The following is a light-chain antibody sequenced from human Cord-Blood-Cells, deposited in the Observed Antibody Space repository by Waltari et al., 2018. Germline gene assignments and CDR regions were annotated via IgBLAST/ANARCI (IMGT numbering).Light chain of an antibody. CDR3: QVWDSSSDHYV. CDR2: YDS. V-gene: IGLV3-21*04. CDR1: NIGSKS. J-gene: IGLJ1*01. Sequence: SYVLTQPPSVSVAPGKTARITCGGNNIGSKSVHWYQQKPGQAPVLVIYYDSDRPSGRPERFSCSNSGNTATLTISRVEAGDEADYYCQVWDSSSDHYVFGTGTKVTVL.